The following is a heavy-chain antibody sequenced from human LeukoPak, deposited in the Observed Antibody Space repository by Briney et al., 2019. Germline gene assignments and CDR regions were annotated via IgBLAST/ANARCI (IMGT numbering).Heavy chain of an antibody. CDR1: GYSFTSYW. D-gene: IGHD3-10*01. J-gene: IGHJ6*04. Sequence: GESLKISCKGSGYSFTSYWIGWVRQMPGKGLEWMGIIFPGDSDTRYCPSFQGQVTISADKSISTAYLQWSSLKASDTAMYYCARSASGSYYKLVYYYQMDVWGKGTTVTVSS. V-gene: IGHV5-51*01. CDR3: ARSASGSYYKLVYYYQMDV. CDR2: IFPGDSDT.